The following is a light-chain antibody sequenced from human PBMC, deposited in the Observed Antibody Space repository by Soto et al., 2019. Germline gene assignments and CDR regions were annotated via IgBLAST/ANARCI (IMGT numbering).Light chain of an antibody. Sequence: ENVLTHSPGTLSLSPWERATLSCGASQSVSSSYLVWHQQKPGQAPRLLIYDASYRATGNPARFSGSGSGTDFTITISRLAPEDSANYYYQKRSKSITFGHGTRLEIK. V-gene: IGKV3D-20*02. CDR2: DAS. CDR1: QSVSSSY. J-gene: IGKJ5*01. CDR3: QKRSKSIT.